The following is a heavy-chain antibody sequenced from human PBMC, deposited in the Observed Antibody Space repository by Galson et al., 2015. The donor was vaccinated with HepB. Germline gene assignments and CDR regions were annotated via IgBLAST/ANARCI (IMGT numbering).Heavy chain of an antibody. V-gene: IGHV3-23*01. J-gene: IGHJ5*02. D-gene: IGHD3-10*01. CDR1: GFTFSSYA. CDR3: ARQTRIWFGSSHRNWFDP. Sequence: SLRLSCAASGFTFSSYAMSWVRQAPGKGLEWVSAISGSGGSTYYADSVKGRFTISRDNSKNTLYLQMNSLRAEDTAVYYCARQTRIWFGSSHRNWFDPWGQGTLVTVSS. CDR2: ISGSGGST.